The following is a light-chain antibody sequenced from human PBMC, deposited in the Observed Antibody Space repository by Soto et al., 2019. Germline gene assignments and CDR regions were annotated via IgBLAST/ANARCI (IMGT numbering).Light chain of an antibody. V-gene: IGKV3-20*01. CDR2: GTS. CDR3: QQSESSPRT. J-gene: IGKJ1*01. Sequence: IDLTQSPGTLSLSPGERATLSCRASQSVTSTYLAWYQQTPGQAPRLLIYGTSNRATGVPDRFSGSGSGTDFTLNISGLEPEDFAVYYCQQSESSPRTFGQGTKVDIK. CDR1: QSVTSTY.